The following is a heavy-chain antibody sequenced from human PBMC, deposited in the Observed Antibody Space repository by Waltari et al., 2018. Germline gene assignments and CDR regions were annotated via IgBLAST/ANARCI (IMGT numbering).Heavy chain of an antibody. Sequence: QVQLVQSGAEVKKPGASVKVSCKASGYTFTSYAMHWVRQAPGQRLEWMGWINARNGNTKYSQKFQRRVTITRDTSASTAYMELSSLGSEDTAVYYCARDNRIVGAIYYYGMDVWGQGTTVTVSS. V-gene: IGHV1-3*01. CDR3: ARDNRIVGAIYYYGMDV. D-gene: IGHD1-26*01. CDR1: GYTFTSYA. J-gene: IGHJ6*02. CDR2: INARNGNT.